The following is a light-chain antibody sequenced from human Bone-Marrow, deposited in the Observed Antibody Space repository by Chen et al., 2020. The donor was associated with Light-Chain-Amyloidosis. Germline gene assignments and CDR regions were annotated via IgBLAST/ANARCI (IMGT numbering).Light chain of an antibody. V-gene: IGLV3-25*03. CDR1: DLPKKY. J-gene: IGLJ2*01. CDR2: RDT. CDR3: QSADSRGTYEVI. Sequence: SYELPQPPSVSFSPGQTARITCSGDDLPKKYAYWYQQKPGKAPVLVIHRDTERPSGISERFSVSSSGTTATFTISGVQAEDEADDHCQSADSRGTYEVIFGGGTKLTVL.